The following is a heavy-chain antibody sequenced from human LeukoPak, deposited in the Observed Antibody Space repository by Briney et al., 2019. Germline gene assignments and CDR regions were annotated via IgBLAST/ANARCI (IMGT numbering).Heavy chain of an antibody. CDR1: GGSISSSSYY. J-gene: IGHJ4*02. D-gene: IGHD7-27*01. V-gene: IGHV4-39*01. CDR2: IYYSGST. CDR3: ARAGDRVYDY. Sequence: SETLSLTCTVSGGSISSSSYYWGWIRRPPGKGLEWIGSIYYSGSTYYNPSLKSRVTISVDTSKNQFSLKLSSVTAADTAVYYCARAGDRVYDYWGQGTLVTVSS.